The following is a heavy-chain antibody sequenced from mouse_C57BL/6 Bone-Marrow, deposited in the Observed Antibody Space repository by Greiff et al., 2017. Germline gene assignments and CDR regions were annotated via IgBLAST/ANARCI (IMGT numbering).Heavy chain of an antibody. D-gene: IGHD1-1*01. CDR3: TLYHHYYGSSPLAMDY. V-gene: IGHV14-4*01. J-gene: IGHJ4*01. CDR2: IDPENGDT. CDR1: GFNIKDDY. Sequence: EVQLQQSGAELVRPGASVKLSCTASGFNIKDDYMHWVKQRPEQGLEWIGWIDPENGDTEYASKFQGKATITADTSSNTAYLQLRSLTSEDTAVYYCTLYHHYYGSSPLAMDYWGQGTSVTVSS.